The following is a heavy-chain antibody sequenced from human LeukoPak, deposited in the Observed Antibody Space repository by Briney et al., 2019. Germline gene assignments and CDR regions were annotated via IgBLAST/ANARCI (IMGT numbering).Heavy chain of an antibody. V-gene: IGHV3-48*01. CDR3: ARDENGDSDFDL. CDR2: ISSSSSSI. Sequence: GGSLRLSCAASGFTFSDYSMNWVRQAPGKGLEWVSHISSSSSSIYYADSVKGRFTISRDDAKNSLYVQMNNLRVEDTAVYYCARDENGDSDFDLWGRGTLVTVSS. CDR1: GFTFSDYS. D-gene: IGHD5-12*01. J-gene: IGHJ2*01.